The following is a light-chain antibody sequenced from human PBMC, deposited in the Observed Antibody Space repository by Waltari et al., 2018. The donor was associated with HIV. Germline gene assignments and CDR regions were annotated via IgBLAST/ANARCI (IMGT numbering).Light chain of an antibody. CDR3: SSFTGSSTYV. J-gene: IGLJ1*01. CDR1: SSDVGGYNY. CDR2: EVT. V-gene: IGLV2-14*01. Sequence: QSALTQPASVSGSPGQSITISCTGTSSDVGGYNYVSWYQQHPGKAPKLMIYEVTNRPSGVSNRFSGSKAGNTASLIISGLQADDEADYYCSSFTGSSTYVFGSGTEVSVV.